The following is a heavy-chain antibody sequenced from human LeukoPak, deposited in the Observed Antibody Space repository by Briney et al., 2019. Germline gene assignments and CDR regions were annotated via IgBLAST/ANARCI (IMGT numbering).Heavy chain of an antibody. D-gene: IGHD2-15*01. Sequence: SETLSLTCTVSGGSVTSYYWSWVRQPPGKGLEWIGYVYYSGATDYNPSLKSRVTMSVDTSKNQFSLKLSSVTAADTAVYYCARDWKVPGYCSGGSCKISDYWGQGTLVTVSS. CDR2: VYYSGAT. CDR1: GGSVTSYY. J-gene: IGHJ4*02. CDR3: ARDWKVPGYCSGGSCKISDY. V-gene: IGHV4-59*02.